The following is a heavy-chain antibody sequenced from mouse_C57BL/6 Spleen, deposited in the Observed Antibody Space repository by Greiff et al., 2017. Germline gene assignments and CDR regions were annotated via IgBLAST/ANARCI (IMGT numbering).Heavy chain of an antibody. CDR3: ARGTAQPYYFDY. CDR1: GYAFSSSW. D-gene: IGHD3-2*02. Sequence: LQESGPELVKPGASVKISCKASGYAFSSSWMNWVKQRPGKGLEWIGRIYPGDGDTNYNGKFKGKATLTADKSSSTAYMQLSSLTSEDSAVYFCARGTAQPYYFDYWGQGTTLTVSS. CDR2: IYPGDGDT. J-gene: IGHJ2*01. V-gene: IGHV1-82*01.